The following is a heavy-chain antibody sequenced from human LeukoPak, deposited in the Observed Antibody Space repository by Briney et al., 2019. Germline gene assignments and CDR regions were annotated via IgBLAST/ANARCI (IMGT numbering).Heavy chain of an antibody. CDR3: ARSRGAMVRGVIITPINWFDP. J-gene: IGHJ5*02. D-gene: IGHD3-10*01. CDR1: GFXFSDFY. V-gene: IGHV3-11*06. CDR2: ISTSSSYT. Sequence: GGSLRLSCAASGFXFSDFYMSWIRQAPGKGLEWFSYISTSSSYTNYADSVKGRFTISRDNAKNSLYLQMNSLRAEDTALYYCARSRGAMVRGVIITPINWFDPWGQGTLVTVSS.